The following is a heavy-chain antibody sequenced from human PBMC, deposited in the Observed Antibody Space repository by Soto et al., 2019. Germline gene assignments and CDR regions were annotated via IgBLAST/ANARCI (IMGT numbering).Heavy chain of an antibody. CDR2: ISAYNGNT. V-gene: IGHV1-18*01. CDR1: GYTFTSYG. CDR3: ARGAASFTIFGVVITYLDY. Sequence: QVQLVQSGAEVKKPGASVKVSCKASGYTFTSYGISWVRQAPGQGLEWMGWISAYNGNTNYAQKLQGRVTMTTDTSTSTAYMELRSLRSDDTAVYYCARGAASFTIFGVVITYLDYWGQGTLVTVSS. D-gene: IGHD3-3*01. J-gene: IGHJ4*02.